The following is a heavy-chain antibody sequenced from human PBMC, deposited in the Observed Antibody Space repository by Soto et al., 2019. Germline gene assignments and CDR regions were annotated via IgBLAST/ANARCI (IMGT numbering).Heavy chain of an antibody. CDR2: ISYDGSNK. CDR1: GFTFSSYG. D-gene: IGHD3-22*01. J-gene: IGHJ5*02. CDR3: AKDIDSSGYYSNWFDP. Sequence: GGSLRLSCVASGFTFSSYGMHWVRQAPGKGLEWVAVISYDGSNKYYADSVKGRFTISRDNSKNTLYLQMNSLRAEDTAVYYCAKDIDSSGYYSNWFDPRGKGTLVTVSS. V-gene: IGHV3-30*18.